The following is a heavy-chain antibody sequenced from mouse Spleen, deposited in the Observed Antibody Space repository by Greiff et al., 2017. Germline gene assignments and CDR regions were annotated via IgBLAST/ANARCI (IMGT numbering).Heavy chain of an antibody. CDR1: GYTFTDYY. Sequence: EVQLQQSGPVLVKPGASVKMSCKASGYTFTDYYMNWVKQSHGKSLEWIGVINPYNGGTSYNQKFKGKATLTVDKSSSTAYMELNSLTSEDSAVYYCARSPYGPYAMDYWGQGTSVTVSS. CDR2: INPYNGGT. J-gene: IGHJ4*01. CDR3: ARSPYGPYAMDY. V-gene: IGHV1-19*01. D-gene: IGHD1-1*02.